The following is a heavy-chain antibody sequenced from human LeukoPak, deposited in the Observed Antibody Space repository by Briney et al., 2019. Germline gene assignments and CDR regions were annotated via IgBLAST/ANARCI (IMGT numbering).Heavy chain of an antibody. Sequence: GASVKVPCKASGYTFTTYDINWVRQATGQGLEWMGWMNPNSGNTGYAQKFQGRVTMTRNTSIKTAYLELSRLRSEDTAVYYCARDLPGGYSYGFDYWGQGTLVTVSS. V-gene: IGHV1-8*01. CDR3: ARDLPGGYSYGFDY. D-gene: IGHD5-18*01. J-gene: IGHJ4*02. CDR1: GYTFTTYD. CDR2: MNPNSGNT.